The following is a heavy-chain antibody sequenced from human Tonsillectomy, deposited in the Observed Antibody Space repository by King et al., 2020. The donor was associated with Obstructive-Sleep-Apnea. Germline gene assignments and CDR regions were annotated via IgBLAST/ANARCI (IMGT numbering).Heavy chain of an antibody. CDR1: GDSFSSYY. CDR3: ARHELAIFGVVRGSWFDP. Sequence: VQLQESGPGLLKPSETLSLTCTVSGDSFSSYYWSWIRQPPGKGLEWIGYIYSSGSTNYNPSLKSRVTISVDTSKKQFSLKLSSVTAADTAVYYCARHELAIFGVVRGSWFDPWGQGTLVTVSS. D-gene: IGHD3-3*01. J-gene: IGHJ5*02. V-gene: IGHV4-59*08. CDR2: IYSSGST.